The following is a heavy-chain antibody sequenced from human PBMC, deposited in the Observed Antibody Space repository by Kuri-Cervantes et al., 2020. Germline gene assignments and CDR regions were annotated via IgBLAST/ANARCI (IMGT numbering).Heavy chain of an antibody. CDR2: ISWNSGSI. CDR3: ARESSSSWLYYYYGMDV. J-gene: IGHJ6*02. V-gene: IGHV3-9*01. Sequence: SLKISCVASGFTFDDYAMHWVRQAPGKGLEWVSGISWNSGSIYYADSVKGRFTISRDNAKNSLYLQMNSLRAEDTAVYYCARESSSSWLYYYYGMDVWGQGTTVTVSS. CDR1: GFTFDDYA. D-gene: IGHD6-13*01.